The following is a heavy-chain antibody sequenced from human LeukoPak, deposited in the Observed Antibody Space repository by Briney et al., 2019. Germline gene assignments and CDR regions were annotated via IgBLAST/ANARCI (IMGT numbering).Heavy chain of an antibody. D-gene: IGHD4-23*01. V-gene: IGHV3-33*01. J-gene: IGHJ4*02. CDR2: IWYDGSNK. CDR3: AREKVVTPYFDY. CDR1: GFTFSSYG. Sequence: GGSLRLSCAASGFTFSSYGMHWVRRAPGKGLEWVAVIWYDGSNKYYADSVKGRFTISRDNSKNTLYLQMNSLRAEDTAVYYCAREKVVTPYFDYWGQGTLVTVSS.